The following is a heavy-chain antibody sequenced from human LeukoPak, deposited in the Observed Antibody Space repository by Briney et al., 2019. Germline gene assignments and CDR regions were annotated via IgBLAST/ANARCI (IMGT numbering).Heavy chain of an antibody. J-gene: IGHJ4*02. Sequence: SETQSLTCAVYGGSFSGYYWSWIRQPPGKGLEWIGYIYQSGSTYYNPSLKSRVTISVDRSKNQFSLKLSSVTAADTAVYYCARGSERAWSPPDYWGQGALVTVSS. D-gene: IGHD2-15*01. CDR2: IYQSGST. V-gene: IGHV4-34*01. CDR1: GGSFSGYY. CDR3: ARGSERAWSPPDY.